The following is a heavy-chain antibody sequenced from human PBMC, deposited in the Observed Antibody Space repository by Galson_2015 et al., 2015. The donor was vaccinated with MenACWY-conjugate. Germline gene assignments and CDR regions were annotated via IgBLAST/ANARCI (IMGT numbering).Heavy chain of an antibody. CDR3: VKDHQGSSSS. J-gene: IGHJ5*02. CDR1: KFIFSIYG. V-gene: IGHV3-30*02. Sequence: SLRLSCAASKFIFSIYGFHWVRQAPGKGLEWVAFIRYDGSDKYYGDSVKGRFTISKDNSKNTLYLQMNSLRDEDTAVYYCVKDHQGSSSSWGPGTLVAVSS. D-gene: IGHD6-6*01. CDR2: IRYDGSDK.